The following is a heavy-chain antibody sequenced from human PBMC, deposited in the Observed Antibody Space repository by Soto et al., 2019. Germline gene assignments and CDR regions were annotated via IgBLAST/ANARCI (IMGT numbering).Heavy chain of an antibody. CDR2: MNPNSGNT. J-gene: IGHJ5*02. D-gene: IGHD4-17*01. CDR3: ARGVKYGAYSRWFDP. V-gene: IGHV1-8*01. Sequence: ASVKVSCKASGYTFTSYDINWVQQATGQGLEYLGWMNPNSGNTGYVQKFQGRVTMTRDTSISTAYMELSSLRSEDTAVYFCARGVKYGAYSRWFDPWGQGTLVTVSS. CDR1: GYTFTSYD.